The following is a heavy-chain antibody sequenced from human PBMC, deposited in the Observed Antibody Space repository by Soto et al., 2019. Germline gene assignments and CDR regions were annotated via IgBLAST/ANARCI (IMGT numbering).Heavy chain of an antibody. J-gene: IGHJ4*02. D-gene: IGHD6-13*01. CDR2: IYYSGST. CDR3: ARRYSSSFDY. CDR1: GGSLSSGDYY. Sequence: SETLSLTCRVSGGSLSSGDYYWSWIRQPPGKGLEWIGYIYYSGSTNYNPSLKSRVTISVDTSKNQFSLKLSSVTAADTAVYYCARRYSSSFDYWGQGTLVTVSS. V-gene: IGHV4-61*08.